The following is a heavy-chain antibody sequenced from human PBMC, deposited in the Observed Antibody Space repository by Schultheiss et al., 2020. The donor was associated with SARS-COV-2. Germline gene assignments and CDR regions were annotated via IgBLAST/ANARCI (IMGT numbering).Heavy chain of an antibody. J-gene: IGHJ4*02. CDR2: ISSSGSTI. D-gene: IGHD5-24*01. V-gene: IGHV3-48*03. Sequence: GGSLRLSCAASGFTFSSYEMNWVRQAPGKGLEWVSYISSSGSTIYYADSVKGRFTISRDNAKNSLYLQMNSLRAEDTAVYYCAREGEMATRGLDYWGQGTLVTVSS. CDR3: AREGEMATRGLDY. CDR1: GFTFSSYE.